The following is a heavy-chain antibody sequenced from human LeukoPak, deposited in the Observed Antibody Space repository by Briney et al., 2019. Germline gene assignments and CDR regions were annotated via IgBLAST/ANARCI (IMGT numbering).Heavy chain of an antibody. D-gene: IGHD7-27*01. J-gene: IGHJ4*02. CDR1: GFTFGAYS. CDR2: ISWNSGTI. Sequence: GRSLRLSCAASGFTFGAYSMHWVRQVRGKDLEWVSGISWNSGTIDYVDSVRGRFTISRDNAKSSLYLQMNSLRADDTALYYCAKGNWGSPFDSWGQGTLVAVSS. CDR3: AKGNWGSPFDS. V-gene: IGHV3-9*01.